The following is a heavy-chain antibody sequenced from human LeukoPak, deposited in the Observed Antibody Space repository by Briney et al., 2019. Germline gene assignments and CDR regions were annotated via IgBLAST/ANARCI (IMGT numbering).Heavy chain of an antibody. V-gene: IGHV4-4*07. CDR1: GGSISSYY. CDR3: ARDPQWLVPRGGAFDI. D-gene: IGHD6-19*01. CDR2: IYTSGST. Sequence: SETLSLTCTVSGGSISSYYWSWIRQPAGKGLEWIGRIYTSGSTNYNPSLKSRVTMSVDTSKNQFSLKLSSVTAADTAVYYCARDPQWLVPRGGAFDIWGQGTMVTVSS. J-gene: IGHJ3*02.